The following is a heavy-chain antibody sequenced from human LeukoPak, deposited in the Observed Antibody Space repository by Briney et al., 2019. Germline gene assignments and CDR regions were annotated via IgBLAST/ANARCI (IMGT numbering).Heavy chain of an antibody. CDR2: IHNTGSII. V-gene: IGHV3-48*03. CDR1: GFTFNSYE. D-gene: IGHD1-26*01. J-gene: IGHJ4*02. Sequence: GGSLRLSCAASGFTFNSYEMNWVRQAPGKGLEWVSYIHNTGSIIYYADSMKGRFTISRDNAKNSVYLQMSSLRDEDTAVYYCARVRWDLRGPYDYWGQGTLVTVSS. CDR3: ARVRWDLRGPYDY.